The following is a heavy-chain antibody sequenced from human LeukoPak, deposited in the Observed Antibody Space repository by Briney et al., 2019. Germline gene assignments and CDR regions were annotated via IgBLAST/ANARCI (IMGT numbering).Heavy chain of an antibody. V-gene: IGHV3-23*01. CDR3: AKDRLAVIVPVSYY. CDR2: ISGSGGST. Sequence: GGSLRLSCAASGFTFSSYAMSWVRQARGKGLEWVSAISGSGGSTYYADSVKGRFTISRDNSKNTLYLQMNSLRAEDTAVYYCAKDRLAVIVPVSYYWGQGTLVTVSS. J-gene: IGHJ4*02. CDR1: GFTFSSYA. D-gene: IGHD2-2*01.